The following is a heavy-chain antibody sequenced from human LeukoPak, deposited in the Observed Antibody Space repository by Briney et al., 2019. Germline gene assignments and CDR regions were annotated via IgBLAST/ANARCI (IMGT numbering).Heavy chain of an antibody. V-gene: IGHV3-30*18. Sequence: PGGSLRLSCAASGFTFSSCGMHWVRRAPGKGLEWVAVISYDGSNKYYADSVKGRFTISRDNSKNTLYLQMNSLRAEDTAVYYCAKLNSGTYNPAWYFDYWGQGTLVTVSS. D-gene: IGHD1-26*01. CDR2: ISYDGSNK. CDR3: AKLNSGTYNPAWYFDY. J-gene: IGHJ4*02. CDR1: GFTFSSCG.